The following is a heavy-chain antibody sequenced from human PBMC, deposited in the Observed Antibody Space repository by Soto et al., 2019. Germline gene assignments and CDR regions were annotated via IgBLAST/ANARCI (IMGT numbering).Heavy chain of an antibody. Sequence: SETPSLTCAVYGGSFSGYYWSWIRQPPGKGLEWIGEINHSGSTNYNPSLKSRVTISVDTSKNQFSLKLSSVTAADTAVYYCARGRRGVGYNYGYYPGHTGPFDPWGQGTLVTVSS. CDR1: GGSFSGYY. V-gene: IGHV4-34*01. D-gene: IGHD5-18*01. CDR3: ARGRRGVGYNYGYYPGHTGPFDP. J-gene: IGHJ5*02. CDR2: INHSGST.